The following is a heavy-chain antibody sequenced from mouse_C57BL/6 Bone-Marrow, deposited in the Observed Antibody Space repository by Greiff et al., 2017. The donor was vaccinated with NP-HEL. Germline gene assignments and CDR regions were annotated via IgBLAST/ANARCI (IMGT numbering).Heavy chain of an antibody. J-gene: IGHJ4*01. V-gene: IGHV1-64*01. CDR3: ARPIYYYGSVYAMDY. D-gene: IGHD1-1*01. CDR2: IHPNSGST. CDR1: GYTFTSYW. Sequence: VQLQQSGAELVKPGASVKLSCKASGYTFTSYWMHWVKQRPGQGLEWIGMIHPNSGSTNYNEKFKSKATLTVDKSSSTAYMQLSSLTSEDSAVYYCARPIYYYGSVYAMDYWGQGTSVTVSS.